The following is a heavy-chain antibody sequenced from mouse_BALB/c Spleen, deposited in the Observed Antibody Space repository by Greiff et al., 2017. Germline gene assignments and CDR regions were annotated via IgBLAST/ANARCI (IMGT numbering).Heavy chain of an antibody. Sequence: EVKLMESGGDLVKPGGSLKLSCAASGFTFSSYGMSWVRQTPDKRLEWVATISSGGSYTYYPDSVKGRFTISRDNAKNTLYLQMSSLKSEDTAMYYCARHNGYGDYAMDYWGQGTSVTVSS. CDR1: GFTFSSYG. D-gene: IGHD1-2*01. J-gene: IGHJ4*01. V-gene: IGHV5-6*01. CDR2: ISSGGSYT. CDR3: ARHNGYGDYAMDY.